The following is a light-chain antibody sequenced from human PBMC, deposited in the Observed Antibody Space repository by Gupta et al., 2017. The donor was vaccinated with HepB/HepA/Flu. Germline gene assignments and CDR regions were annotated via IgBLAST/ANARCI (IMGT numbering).Light chain of an antibody. J-gene: IGKJ1*01. Sequence: EIVMTQSPATLSGSPGERATLSCRASQSVNSNLAWYQQKPGQAPRLLIYGASTRATGIPARFSGSGSGTEFTLTISSLQSEDFAVYYCQQYNNWPPWTFCQGTKVEIK. CDR2: GAS. CDR3: QQYNNWPPWT. CDR1: QSVNSN. V-gene: IGKV3-15*01.